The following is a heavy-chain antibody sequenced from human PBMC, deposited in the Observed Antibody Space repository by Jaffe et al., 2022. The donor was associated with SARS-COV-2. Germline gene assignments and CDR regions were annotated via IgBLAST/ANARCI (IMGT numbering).Heavy chain of an antibody. J-gene: IGHJ4*02. CDR3: ARENWNYDY. V-gene: IGHV1-2*02. Sequence: QVQLVQSGAEVKKPGASVRVSCKTSGYTFTDYYMHWVRQAPGQGLEWVGWIFPKSGGTNYAQKFQDRVTMTRDTSISTVYMELSRLTSDDTAVYYCARENWNYDYWGQGTPVTVSS. CDR1: GYTFTDYY. CDR2: IFPKSGGT. D-gene: IGHD1-7*01.